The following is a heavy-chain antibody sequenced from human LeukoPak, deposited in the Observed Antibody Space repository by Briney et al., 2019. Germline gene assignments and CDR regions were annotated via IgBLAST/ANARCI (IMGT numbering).Heavy chain of an antibody. CDR1: GYTFTTYW. D-gene: IGHD3-10*01. CDR2: IDPSDSYT. J-gene: IGHJ5*02. V-gene: IGHV5-10-1*01. CDR3: ARTLGASRNSGSHYH. Sequence: GESLRISCKGSGYTFTTYWISWVRQMPGKGLGWMGRIDPSDSYTNYSPSFQGHVTISVDKSISTAYLQWSSLQASDTAMYYCARTLGASRNSGSHYHWGQGTLVTVSS.